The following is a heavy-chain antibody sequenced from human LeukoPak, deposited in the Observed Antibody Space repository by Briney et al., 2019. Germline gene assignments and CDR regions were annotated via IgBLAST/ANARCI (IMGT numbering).Heavy chain of an antibody. J-gene: IGHJ4*02. Sequence: GGSLRLSCAASGFTFSSYAMSWVRQAPGMGLEWVSAISASGGSTYYADSVKGRFTISRDSSKSTLYLQMNTLRAEDTAVYYCAKRIATAGPYFDYWGQGTLVTVSS. D-gene: IGHD6-13*01. V-gene: IGHV3-23*01. CDR2: ISASGGST. CDR1: GFTFSSYA. CDR3: AKRIATAGPYFDY.